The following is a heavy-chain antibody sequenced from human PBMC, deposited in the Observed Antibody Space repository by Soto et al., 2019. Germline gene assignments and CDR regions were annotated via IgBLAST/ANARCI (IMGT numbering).Heavy chain of an antibody. CDR1: GFTFSDSA. CDR2: IRNKVNTYAT. Sequence: EVQLVESGGGLVQPGGSLKLSCAASGFTFSDSAMHWVRQASGKGLEWVGRIRNKVNTYATAYAASVKGRFTISRDDSMNTTYLKMNSLKTEDTAVYYCTRRRDWTAMDPLDYWGQGTLVTVSS. D-gene: IGHD5-18*01. CDR3: TRRRDWTAMDPLDY. J-gene: IGHJ4*02. V-gene: IGHV3-73*02.